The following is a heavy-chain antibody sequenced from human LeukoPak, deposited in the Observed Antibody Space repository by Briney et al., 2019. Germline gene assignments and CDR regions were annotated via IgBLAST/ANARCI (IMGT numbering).Heavy chain of an antibody. J-gene: IGHJ4*02. CDR2: INSNGDYI. V-gene: IGHV3-21*01. CDR1: GFTFSRYS. Sequence: GGSLRLSCVASGFTFSRYSMSWVRQAPGKGLEWVSSINSNGDYIYYADSVKGRFTISRDTARNSLFLQMNSLRAEDTAVHYCARDYCSSTSCLFDYWGQGTLVTVSS. D-gene: IGHD2-2*01. CDR3: ARDYCSSTSCLFDY.